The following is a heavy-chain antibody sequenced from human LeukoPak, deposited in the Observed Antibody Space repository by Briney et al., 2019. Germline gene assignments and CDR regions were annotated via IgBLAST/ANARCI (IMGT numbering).Heavy chain of an antibody. CDR1: GFTFSSYA. D-gene: IGHD3-3*01. CDR2: ISGSGDST. CDR3: AKLVGDFWSGYENDAFDI. J-gene: IGHJ3*02. Sequence: GGSLRLSCAASGFTFSSYAMSWVRQAPGKGLEWVSAISGSGDSTYYADSVKGRFTISRDNSKNTLYLQMNSLRAEDTAVYYCAKLVGDFWSGYENDAFDIWGQGTMVTVSS. V-gene: IGHV3-23*01.